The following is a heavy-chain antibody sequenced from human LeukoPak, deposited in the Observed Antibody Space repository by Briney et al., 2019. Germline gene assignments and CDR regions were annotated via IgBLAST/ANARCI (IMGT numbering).Heavy chain of an antibody. CDR3: AKGDGSGSYYNFYYFDY. CDR2: ISYDGTEK. J-gene: IGHJ4*02. V-gene: IGHV3-30*18. CDR1: GFSFRSYG. D-gene: IGHD3-10*01. Sequence: GGSLRLSCAASGFSFRSYGMHWVRQAPGKGLEWVAVISYDGTEKHYVDSVKGRFTISRDNSQDTLYLQMSSLRPEDTAVYYCAKGDGSGSYYNFYYFDYWGQGTLVTVSS.